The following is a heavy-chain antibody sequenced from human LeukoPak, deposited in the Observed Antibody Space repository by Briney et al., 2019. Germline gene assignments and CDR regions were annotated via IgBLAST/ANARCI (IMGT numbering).Heavy chain of an antibody. J-gene: IGHJ4*02. CDR3: ARDRRGSVDY. D-gene: IGHD3-10*01. CDR1: GGSISSYY. V-gene: IGHV4-4*07. Sequence: KSSETLSLTCTVSGGSISSYYWGWIRQPAGKGLEWIGRIYTSGSTNYNPSLKSRVTISVDKSKNQFSLKLSSVTAADTAVYYCARDRRGSVDYWGQGTLVTVSS. CDR2: IYTSGST.